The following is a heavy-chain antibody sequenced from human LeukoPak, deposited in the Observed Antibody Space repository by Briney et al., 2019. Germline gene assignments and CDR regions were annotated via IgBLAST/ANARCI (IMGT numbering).Heavy chain of an antibody. Sequence: GGSLRLSCAASGFTFSSYAMSWVRQAPGKGLEWVSAISGSGGSTYYADSVKGRFTISRDNSKNTLYLQMNSLRAEDTAVYYCAKAGGYCSSTSCYNSWGQGTLVTVSS. D-gene: IGHD2-2*01. CDR1: GFTFSSYA. CDR3: AKAGGYCSSTSCYNS. J-gene: IGHJ4*02. CDR2: ISGSGGST. V-gene: IGHV3-23*01.